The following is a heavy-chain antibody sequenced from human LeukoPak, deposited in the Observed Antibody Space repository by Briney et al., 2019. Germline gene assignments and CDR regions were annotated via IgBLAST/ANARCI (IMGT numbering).Heavy chain of an antibody. V-gene: IGHV7-4-1*02. J-gene: IGHJ4*02. CDR1: GYTFTSYA. Sequence: ASVKVSCKASGYTFTSYAMNWVRQAPGQGLEWMGWINTNTGNPTYAQGFTGRFVFSLDTSVSTAYPQISSLKAEDTAVYYCARDGYYYDSSGYPDYWGQGTLVTVSS. CDR3: ARDGYYYDSSGYPDY. D-gene: IGHD3-22*01. CDR2: INTNTGNP.